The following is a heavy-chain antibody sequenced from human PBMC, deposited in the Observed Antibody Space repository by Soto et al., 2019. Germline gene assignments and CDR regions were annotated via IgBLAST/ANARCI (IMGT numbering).Heavy chain of an antibody. CDR3: ARLAVVGATTGDYFDY. J-gene: IGHJ4*02. Sequence: ASVKVSCKASGYTFTSYGISWVRQAPGQGLEWMGWISAYNGNTNYAQKLQGRVTMTTDTSTNTAYMELRSLRSDDTAVYYCARLAVVGATTGDYFDYWDQGTLVIVAS. CDR1: GYTFTSYG. CDR2: ISAYNGNT. D-gene: IGHD1-26*01. V-gene: IGHV1-18*01.